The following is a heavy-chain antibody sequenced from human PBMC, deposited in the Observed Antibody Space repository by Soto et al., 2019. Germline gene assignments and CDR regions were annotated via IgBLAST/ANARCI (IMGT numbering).Heavy chain of an antibody. CDR1: GYTFTSYD. CDR2: MNPNSGNT. V-gene: IGHV1-8*01. Sequence: QVQLVQSGAEVKKPGASVKVSCKASGYTFTSYDINWVRQATGQGLEWMGWMNPNSGNTGYAQKFQGRVTMTRNTSLSTAYMELSSLRSEDTAVYYCARGRYCISTSCYLRDLQWLADYYYGMDVWGQGTTVTVSS. CDR3: ARGRYCISTSCYLRDLQWLADYYYGMDV. J-gene: IGHJ6*02. D-gene: IGHD2-2*01.